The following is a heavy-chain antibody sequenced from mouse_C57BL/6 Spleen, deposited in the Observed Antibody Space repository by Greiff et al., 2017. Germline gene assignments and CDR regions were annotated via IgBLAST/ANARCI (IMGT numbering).Heavy chain of an antibody. V-gene: IGHV1-64*01. D-gene: IGHD2-4*01. CDR2: IHPNSGST. CDR3: ARWDYDYWYFDV. J-gene: IGHJ1*03. CDR1: GYTFTSYW. Sequence: QVQLQQPGAELVKPGASVKLSCKASGYTFTSYWMHWVKQRPGQGLEWIGMIHPNSGSTNYNEKFKSKATLTVDKSSSTAYMQLSSLTSEDSAVYYCARWDYDYWYFDVWGTGTTVTVSS.